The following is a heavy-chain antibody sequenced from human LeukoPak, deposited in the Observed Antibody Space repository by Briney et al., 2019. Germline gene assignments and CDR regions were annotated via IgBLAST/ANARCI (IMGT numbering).Heavy chain of an antibody. CDR1: GFTFSSYA. V-gene: IGHV3-64D*06. Sequence: GGSLRLSCSASGFTFSSYAMHWVRQAPGKGLEYVSAISSNGGSTYYADSVKGRFTISRDNSKNTLYLQMSSLRAEDTAVYYCVTSITMVRGVIGAFDYWAREPWSPSPQ. CDR3: VTSITMVRGVIGAFDY. J-gene: IGHJ4*02. CDR2: ISSNGGST. D-gene: IGHD3-10*01.